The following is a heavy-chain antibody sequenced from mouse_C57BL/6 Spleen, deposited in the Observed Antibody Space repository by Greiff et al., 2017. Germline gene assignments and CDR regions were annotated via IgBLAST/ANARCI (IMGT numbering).Heavy chain of an antibody. J-gene: IGHJ1*03. CDR3: ARPDYYGSSFDV. Sequence: EVQVVESGGGLVKPGGSLKLSCAASGFTFSDYGMHWVRQAPEKGLEWVAYISSGSSTIYYADTVKGRFTISRDNAKNTLFLQMTSLRSEDTAMYYCARPDYYGSSFDVWGTGTTVTVSS. CDR2: ISSGSSTI. V-gene: IGHV5-17*01. D-gene: IGHD1-1*01. CDR1: GFTFSDYG.